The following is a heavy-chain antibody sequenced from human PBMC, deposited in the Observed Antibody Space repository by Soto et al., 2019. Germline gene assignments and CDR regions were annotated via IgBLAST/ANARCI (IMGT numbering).Heavy chain of an antibody. CDR1: GFTFSNYA. D-gene: IGHD3-10*01. Sequence: QVQLVESGGGVVQPGGSLRLSCAASGFTFSNYAWHWVRQAPGTGLGWVAVKWHEGSNKYYADSVKGRFTTSRDNSKNTLYLQMNSLRAEDTAVYYCARVYGSGSEPAGYYYYGMDVWGQGTTVTVSS. CDR3: ARVYGSGSEPAGYYYYGMDV. CDR2: KWHEGSNK. J-gene: IGHJ6*02. V-gene: IGHV3-33*01.